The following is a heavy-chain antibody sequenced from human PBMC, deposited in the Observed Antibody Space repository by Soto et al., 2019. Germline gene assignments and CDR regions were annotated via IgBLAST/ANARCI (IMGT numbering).Heavy chain of an antibody. CDR1: GFTFSSYA. Sequence: GGSLRLSCAASGFTFSSYAMSWVRQAPGKGLEWVSAISGSGGSTYYADSVKGRFTISRDNSKNTLYLQMNSLRAEDTAVYYGAKVGIITIFGVVITLLDYWGQGTLVTVSS. CDR3: AKVGIITIFGVVITLLDY. V-gene: IGHV3-23*01. CDR2: ISGSGGST. D-gene: IGHD3-3*01. J-gene: IGHJ4*02.